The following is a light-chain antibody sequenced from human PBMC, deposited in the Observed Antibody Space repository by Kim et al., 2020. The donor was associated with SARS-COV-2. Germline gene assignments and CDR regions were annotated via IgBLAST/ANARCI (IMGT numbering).Light chain of an antibody. CDR1: SSTIGSNT. CDR2: SNN. Sequence: PGLRVTSSCSGSSSTIGSNTLNWYRQLPGTAPKLLIYSNNQRPSGVPDRFSGSKSGTSASLAISGLQSEDEADYYCAAWDDSLNVVFGGGTQLTVL. V-gene: IGLV1-44*01. CDR3: AAWDDSLNVV. J-gene: IGLJ2*01.